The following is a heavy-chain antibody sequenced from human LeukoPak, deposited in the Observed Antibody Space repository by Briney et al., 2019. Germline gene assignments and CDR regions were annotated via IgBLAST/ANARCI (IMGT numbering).Heavy chain of an antibody. Sequence: GGSLRLSCAASEFTFSSYSMNWVRQAPGKGLEWVSYISSSSSTIYYADSVKGRFTISRDNAKNPLYLQMNSLRAEDTAVCYCARVGVRFDYWGQGTLVTVSS. CDR1: EFTFSSYS. CDR3: ARVGVRFDY. D-gene: IGHD3-16*02. V-gene: IGHV3-48*01. J-gene: IGHJ4*02. CDR2: ISSSSSTI.